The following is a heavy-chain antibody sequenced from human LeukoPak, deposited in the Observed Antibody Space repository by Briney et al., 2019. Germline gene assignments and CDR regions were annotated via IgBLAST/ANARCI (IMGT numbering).Heavy chain of an antibody. D-gene: IGHD5-12*01. CDR1: GGSISSTNYH. CDR2: IHYTGST. J-gene: IGHJ4*02. Sequence: SETLSLTCIVSGGSISSTNYHWGWIRQPPGKGLEWIGSIHYTGSTYYNPSLKSRVTISVDTSKNQFSLKLSSVNAADTAVYYCARHTTRGYSGYDPFDYWGQGTLVTVSS. V-gene: IGHV4-39*01. CDR3: ARHTTRGYSGYDPFDY.